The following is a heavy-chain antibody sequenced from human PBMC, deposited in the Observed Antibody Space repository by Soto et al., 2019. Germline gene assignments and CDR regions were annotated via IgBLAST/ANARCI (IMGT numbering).Heavy chain of an antibody. J-gene: IGHJ6*03. V-gene: IGHV3-13*01. CDR2: IGTAGDT. CDR3: ARVMVYARYYYMDV. D-gene: IGHD2-8*01. Sequence: SLRLSCAAAEFTFISYDMHWVSKATGKGLEWVSAIGTAGDTYYPGSVKGQFTISRENAKNSLYLQMNSLRAGDTAVYYCARVMVYARYYYMDVWGKGTTVTVSS. CDR1: EFTFISYD.